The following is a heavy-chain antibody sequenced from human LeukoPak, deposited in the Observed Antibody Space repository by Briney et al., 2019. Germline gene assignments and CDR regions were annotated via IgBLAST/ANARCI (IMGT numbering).Heavy chain of an antibody. CDR2: INHSGST. CDR1: RGSISSSTYY. CDR3: ARGRRLSYYYYYYYMDV. J-gene: IGHJ6*03. V-gene: IGHV4-39*07. D-gene: IGHD2/OR15-2a*01. Sequence: SETLSLTCTVSRGSISSSTYYWGWIRQPPGKGLEWIGEINHSGSTNYNPSLKSRVTISVDTSKNQFSLKLSSVTAADTAVYYCARGRRLSYYYYYYYMDVWGKGTTVTVSS.